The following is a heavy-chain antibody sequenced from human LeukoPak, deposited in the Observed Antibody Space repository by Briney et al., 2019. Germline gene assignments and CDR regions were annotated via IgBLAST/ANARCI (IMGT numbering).Heavy chain of an antibody. D-gene: IGHD3-10*01. V-gene: IGHV4-4*02. J-gene: IGHJ4*02. Sequence: TSGTLSLTCAVSGGSISSSNWWNWVRQPPGKGLEWVGEISHSGSTNYNPSLKSRVTISVDNSKNQFSLKLSSVTAADTAVYYCARHAGGYYYGSGTYYILDYWGQGTLVTVSS. CDR2: ISHSGST. CDR3: ARHAGGYYYGSGTYYILDY. CDR1: GGSISSSNW.